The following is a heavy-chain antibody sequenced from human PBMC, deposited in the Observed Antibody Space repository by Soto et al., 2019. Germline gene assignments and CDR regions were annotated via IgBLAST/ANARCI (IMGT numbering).Heavy chain of an antibody. CDR1: GDSVSTNFAA. CDR3: ARDSHRTSGVVGHIDS. CDR2: AYYRSKWYI. D-gene: IGHD2-21*01. Sequence: QVQLQQSGPGLVKPSQSLSLTCAIFGDSVSTNFAAWNWIRQSPSRGLEWLGRAYYRSKWYIDYAASVESRSTISPDTSKNQLSLQMNSVPPDDTAVYYCARDSHRTSGVVGHIDSWGQGTLVTVSS. J-gene: IGHJ5*01. V-gene: IGHV6-1*01.